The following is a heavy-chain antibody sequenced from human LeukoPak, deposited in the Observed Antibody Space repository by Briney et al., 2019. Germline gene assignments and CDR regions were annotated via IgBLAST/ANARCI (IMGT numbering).Heavy chain of an antibody. CDR1: GYTLTELS. CDR3: ATGEVPGYSGSYYVAY. D-gene: IGHD1-26*01. V-gene: IGHV1-24*01. J-gene: IGHJ4*02. Sequence: ASVKVSCKVSGYTLTELSMHWVRQAPGKGLEWMGGFDPEDGETIYAQKFQGRVTMTEDTSTDTAYMELSSLRSEDTAVYYCATGEVPGYSGSYYVAYWGQGTLVTVSS. CDR2: FDPEDGET.